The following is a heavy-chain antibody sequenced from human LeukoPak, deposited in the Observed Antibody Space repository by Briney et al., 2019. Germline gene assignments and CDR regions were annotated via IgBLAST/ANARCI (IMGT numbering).Heavy chain of an antibody. Sequence: GGSLRLSCAASGFTFSSYAMSWVRQAPGKGLEWVSAISGSGGSTYYADSVKGRFTISRDNSKNTLYLQMNSLRAEDTAVYYCARGDFWSGYSAQYYYDGMDVWGQGTMVTVSS. CDR3: ARGDFWSGYSAQYYYDGMDV. CDR1: GFTFSSYA. V-gene: IGHV3-23*01. J-gene: IGHJ6*02. CDR2: ISGSGGST. D-gene: IGHD3-3*01.